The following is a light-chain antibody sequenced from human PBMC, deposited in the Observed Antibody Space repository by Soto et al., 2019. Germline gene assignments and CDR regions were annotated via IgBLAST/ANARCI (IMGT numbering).Light chain of an antibody. V-gene: IGLV2-23*01. Sequence: QSALTQLASVSGSPGQSITISCTVTGSDVRTYNLVSWYQQHPGKVPKLIIYEASKRPSGVSNRFSGSQPGNTASLTVSGLQAEDEADYYCCSYAGDKTYVFGSGTKVTVL. CDR2: EAS. CDR3: CSYAGDKTYV. CDR1: GSDVRTYNL. J-gene: IGLJ1*01.